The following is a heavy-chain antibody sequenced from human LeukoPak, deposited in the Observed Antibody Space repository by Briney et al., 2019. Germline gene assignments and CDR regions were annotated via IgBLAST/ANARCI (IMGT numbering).Heavy chain of an antibody. CDR1: GGSISSYY. CDR2: IYYSGST. D-gene: IGHD2-2*01. V-gene: IGHV4-59*12. Sequence: SETLSLTCTVSGGSISSYYWSWIRQPPGKGLEWIGYIYYSGSTNYNPSLKSRVTMSVDTSKNQFSLKLSSVTAADTAVYYCARDIGYCSSTSCFWFDPWGQGTLVTVSS. CDR3: ARDIGYCSSTSCFWFDP. J-gene: IGHJ5*02.